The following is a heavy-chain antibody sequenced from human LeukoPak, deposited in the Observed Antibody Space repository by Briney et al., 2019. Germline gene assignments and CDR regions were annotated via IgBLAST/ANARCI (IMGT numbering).Heavy chain of an antibody. D-gene: IGHD3-10*01. J-gene: IGHJ4*02. CDR1: GYSFSSYW. Sequence: HGESLKISCKGSGYSFSSYWISWVRQMPGKGLEWMGRVDPRDSYTNYSPSFQGHVTISVDKSISTAYLQWSSLKASDTAMYYCARDYGSGSTIDYWGQGTLVTVCS. CDR3: ARDYGSGSTIDY. CDR2: VDPRDSYT. V-gene: IGHV5-10-1*01.